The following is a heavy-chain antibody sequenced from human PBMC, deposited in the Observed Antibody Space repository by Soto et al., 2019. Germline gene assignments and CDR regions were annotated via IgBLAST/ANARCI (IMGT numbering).Heavy chain of an antibody. CDR1: GGTFSSYT. Sequence: QVQLVQSGAEVKKPGSSVKVSCKASGGTFSSYTISWVRQAPGQGLEWMGRIIPILGIANYAQKFQGRVTIPAHTSGRTADMWLTRQRSEATAVDYGAREGRAGRGGEDAFDIWGQGTMVTVSS. J-gene: IGHJ3*02. D-gene: IGHD3-16*01. V-gene: IGHV1-69*08. CDR3: AREGRAGRGGEDAFDI. CDR2: IIPILGIA.